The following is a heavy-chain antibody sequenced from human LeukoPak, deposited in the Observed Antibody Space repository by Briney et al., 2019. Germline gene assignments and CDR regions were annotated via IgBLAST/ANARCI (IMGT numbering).Heavy chain of an antibody. CDR3: AKAPRSSGWPNFDY. CDR2: ISGSGGST. CDR1: GFTFSNYA. Sequence: GGSLRLSCAASGFTFSNYAMSWVRQAPGKGLEWVSAISGSGGSTYYADSVKGRFTISRDNSKNTLYLLMNSLRAEDTAVYYCAKAPRSSGWPNFDYWGQGTLVTVSS. J-gene: IGHJ4*02. V-gene: IGHV3-23*01. D-gene: IGHD6-19*01.